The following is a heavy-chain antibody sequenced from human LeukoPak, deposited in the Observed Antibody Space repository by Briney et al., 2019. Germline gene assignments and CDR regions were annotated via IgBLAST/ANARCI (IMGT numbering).Heavy chain of an antibody. CDR1: GYTFTGYY. CDR3: ARDSYDSSGRDDY. V-gene: IGHV1-2*02. Sequence: ASVKVSCKASGYTFTGYYMHWVRPAPGQGLEWMGWINPNSGGTNYAQKFQGRVTMTRDTSISTAYMELSRLRSDDTAVYYCARDSYDSSGRDDYWGQGTLVTVSS. J-gene: IGHJ4*02. D-gene: IGHD3-22*01. CDR2: INPNSGGT.